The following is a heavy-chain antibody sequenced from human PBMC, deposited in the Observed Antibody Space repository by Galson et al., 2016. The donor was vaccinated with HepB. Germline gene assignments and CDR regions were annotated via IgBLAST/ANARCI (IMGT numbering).Heavy chain of an antibody. J-gene: IGHJ3*02. CDR2: INPNSGGT. D-gene: IGHD1-26*01. CDR3: ARDNSGAFDI. Sequence: SVKVSCKASGYTFTGYYLHWVRQAPGQGLEWMGWINPNSGGTEYAQKFQGLVTMTRDTSISTAYMELSRLTSDDTAVYYCARDNSGAFDIWDQGTMVTVSS. V-gene: IGHV1-2*04. CDR1: GYTFTGYY.